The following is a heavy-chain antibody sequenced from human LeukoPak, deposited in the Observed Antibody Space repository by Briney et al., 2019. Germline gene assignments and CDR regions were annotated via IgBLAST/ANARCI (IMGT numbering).Heavy chain of an antibody. V-gene: IGHV1-2*02. CDR1: GYTFTGYY. J-gene: IGHJ4*02. D-gene: IGHD4-11*01. Sequence: ASVKVSCKASGYTFTGYYVHWVRQAPGQGLEWMGWINPNSGATTYAQKFQGRVTMTRDTSISTAYMELSRLRSDDTAVYYCTRGPSTTVTNRNYFDFWGQGPLVTVSS. CDR2: INPNSGAT. CDR3: TRGPSTTVTNRNYFDF.